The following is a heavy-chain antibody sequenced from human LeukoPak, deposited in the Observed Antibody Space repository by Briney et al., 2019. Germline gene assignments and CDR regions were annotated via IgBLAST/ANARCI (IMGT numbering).Heavy chain of an antibody. CDR1: GGTFRSYA. J-gene: IGHJ4*02. V-gene: IGHV1-69*06. CDR2: IIRIFGTA. CDR3: AKDFYGSGSGIYKKERPYYFDY. Sequence: ASVKVSCKASGGTFRSYAISWVRQAPGQGLEWMGGIIRIFGTANYAQKFQGGVTITADKSTSTAYMELSSLRSEDTAVYYCAKDFYGSGSGIYKKERPYYFDYWGQGTLVTVSS. D-gene: IGHD3-10*01.